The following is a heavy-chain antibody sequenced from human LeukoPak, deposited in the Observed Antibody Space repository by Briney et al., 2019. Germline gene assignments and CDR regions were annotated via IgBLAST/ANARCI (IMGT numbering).Heavy chain of an antibody. Sequence: SETLSLTCAVYGGSFSGYYWSWIRQPPGKGLEWIGEINHSGSTNYNPSLKSRVTISVDTSKNQFSLKLSSVTAADTAVYYCARGLWHYDSSGYYNWFDPWGQGTLVTVSS. V-gene: IGHV4-34*01. J-gene: IGHJ5*02. CDR3: ARGLWHYDSSGYYNWFDP. CDR2: INHSGST. CDR1: GGSFSGYY. D-gene: IGHD3-22*01.